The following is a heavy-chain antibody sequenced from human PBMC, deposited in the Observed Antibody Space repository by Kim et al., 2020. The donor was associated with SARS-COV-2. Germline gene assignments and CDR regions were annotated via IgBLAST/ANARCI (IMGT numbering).Heavy chain of an antibody. V-gene: IGHV1-18*01. CDR3: ARGTNWYFDL. Sequence: NTNYAQKLQGRVTMTTDTSTSTAYMELRSLRSDDTAVYYCARGTNWYFDLWGRGTLVTVSS. CDR2: NT. J-gene: IGHJ2*01.